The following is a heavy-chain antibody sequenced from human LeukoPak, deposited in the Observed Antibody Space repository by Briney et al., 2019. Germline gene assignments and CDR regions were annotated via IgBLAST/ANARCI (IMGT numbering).Heavy chain of an antibody. V-gene: IGHV3-7*01. D-gene: IGHD3-3*01. Sequence: GGSLRLSCAASGFTFSNYWMNWVRQAPGKGLEWVASIKEDGSEKYYVDSVKGRFTISRDNAKISLYLQMNSLRAEDTAFYYCARDRTTDFWSCYYTNYFDYWGQGALVTVSS. CDR3: ARDRTTDFWSCYYTNYFDY. J-gene: IGHJ4*02. CDR1: GFTFSNYW. CDR2: IKEDGSEK.